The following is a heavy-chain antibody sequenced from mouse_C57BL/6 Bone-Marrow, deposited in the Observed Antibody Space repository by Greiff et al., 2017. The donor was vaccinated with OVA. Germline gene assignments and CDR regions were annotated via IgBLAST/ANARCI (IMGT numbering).Heavy chain of an antibody. CDR3: VRRGIYDYDGHYYAMDY. V-gene: IGHV10-1*01. Sequence: EVQLVESGGGLVQPKGSLKLSCAASGFSFNTYAMNWVRQAPGKGLEWVAHIRSKSNNYATYYADSVKDRFTISRDDSESMLYLQMNNLKTEDTAMYYCVRRGIYDYDGHYYAMDYWGQGTSVTVSS. D-gene: IGHD2-4*01. CDR2: IRSKSNNYAT. J-gene: IGHJ4*01. CDR1: GFSFNTYA.